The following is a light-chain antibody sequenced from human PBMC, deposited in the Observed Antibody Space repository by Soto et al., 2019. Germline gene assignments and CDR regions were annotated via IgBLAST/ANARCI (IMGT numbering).Light chain of an antibody. Sequence: QSALTQPASVSGSPGQSIAISCTGTSSDVGAYNYVSWYQQHPGKAPKLMIYDVSNRPSGVSNRFSGSKSDNTASLTISGLQPEDEADYHCSSYTTSNTRQIVFGTGTKVTVL. J-gene: IGLJ1*01. V-gene: IGLV2-14*03. CDR3: SSYTTSNTRQIV. CDR2: DVS. CDR1: SSDVGAYNY.